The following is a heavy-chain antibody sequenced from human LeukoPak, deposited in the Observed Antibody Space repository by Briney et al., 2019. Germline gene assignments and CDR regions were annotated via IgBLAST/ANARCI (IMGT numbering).Heavy chain of an antibody. J-gene: IGHJ5*02. CDR2: IKQDGSEK. D-gene: IGHD2-15*01. CDR1: GFTFSSYW. V-gene: IGHV3-7*01. CDR3: AREISGIVVVVAATPLPANWFDP. Sequence: QSGGSLRLSCAASGFTFSSYWMSWVRQAPGKGLEWVANIKQDGSEKYYVDSVKGRFTISRDNAKNSLYLQMNSLRAEDTAVYYCAREISGIVVVVAATPLPANWFDPWGQGTLVTVSS.